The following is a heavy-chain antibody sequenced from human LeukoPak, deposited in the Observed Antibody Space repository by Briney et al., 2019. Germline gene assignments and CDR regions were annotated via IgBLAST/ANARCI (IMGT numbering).Heavy chain of an antibody. Sequence: GKSLTLSCVVSGFNFDNFAMHWVRQPLGKGLEWVAVISHDGRTKYYADSMKGRFTISRDNSKNTLYLQMNSLRVEDTAVYYCAKDVLYSSSWYPFDCWGQGTLVTVSS. J-gene: IGHJ4*02. D-gene: IGHD6-13*01. CDR1: GFNFDNFA. CDR2: ISHDGRTK. V-gene: IGHV3-30*04. CDR3: AKDVLYSSSWYPFDC.